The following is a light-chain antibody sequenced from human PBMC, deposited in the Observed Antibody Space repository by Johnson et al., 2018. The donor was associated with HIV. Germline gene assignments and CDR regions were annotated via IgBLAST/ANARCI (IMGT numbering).Light chain of an antibody. CDR2: DSN. V-gene: IGLV1-51*01. Sequence: QLVLTQPPSVSAAPGQKVTISCSGSSSNIGNNYVSWYQQLPGTAPKLLIYDSNKRPSGIPDRFSGSKSGTSATLGITGLQTGDEADYYCGTWDTSLSPGGVFGSGTKVTVL. CDR3: GTWDTSLSPGGV. CDR1: SSNIGNNY. J-gene: IGLJ1*01.